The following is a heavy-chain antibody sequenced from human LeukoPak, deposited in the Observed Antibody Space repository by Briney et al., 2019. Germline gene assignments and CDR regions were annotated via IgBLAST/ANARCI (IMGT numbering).Heavy chain of an antibody. CDR2: ISGSGGSS. J-gene: IGHJ3*02. Sequence: PGGSLRLSCAASGFTFSSYAMSWVRQAPGKGLEWVSAISGSGGSSYYAVSVKGRFTISRDNSKNTLYLQMNSLRAEDTAVYYCAKVWVGMGAFDIWGQGTMVTVSS. CDR3: AKVWVGMGAFDI. D-gene: IGHD1-26*01. V-gene: IGHV3-23*01. CDR1: GFTFSSYA.